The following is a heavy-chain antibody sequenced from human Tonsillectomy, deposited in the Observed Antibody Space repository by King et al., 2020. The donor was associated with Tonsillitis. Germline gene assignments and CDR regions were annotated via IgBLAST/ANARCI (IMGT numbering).Heavy chain of an antibody. CDR1: GGTFSSYA. Sequence: QLVQSGAEVKKPGSSVKVSCKASGGTFSSYAISWVRQAPGQGLEWMGGSIPLFGTANYAQKFQGRVTITADESTSTADMELSSLRSEDTAVYYCARVSDYGSGRFDPWGQGTLVTVSS. CDR3: ARVSDYGSGRFDP. J-gene: IGHJ5*02. CDR2: SIPLFGTA. D-gene: IGHD4/OR15-4a*01. V-gene: IGHV1-69*12.